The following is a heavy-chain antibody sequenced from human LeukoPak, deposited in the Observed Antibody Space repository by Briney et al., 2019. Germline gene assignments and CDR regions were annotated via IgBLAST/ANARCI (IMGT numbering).Heavy chain of an antibody. CDR2: VSGGGSST. CDR1: GFTFSNYA. D-gene: IGHD6-13*01. J-gene: IGHJ4*02. CDR3: AKDLYTSRYACCFDY. V-gene: IGHV3-23*01. Sequence: PGGSLRLSCVASGFTFSNYAMNWVRQAPGKGLEWVSGVSGGGSSTYYADSVKGWFTISRDNSKNMLYLQMNSLRAEDTAVYYCAKDLYTSRYACCFDYWGQGTLVTVSS.